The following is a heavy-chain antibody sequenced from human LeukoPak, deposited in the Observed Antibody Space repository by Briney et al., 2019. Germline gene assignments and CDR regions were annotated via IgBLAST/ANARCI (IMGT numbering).Heavy chain of an antibody. Sequence: ASVKVSCKASGYTFTSYGISWVRQAPGQVLEWSGWISAYNGNTNYAQKLQGTVTMTTDTSTSTAYMELRSLRSDDTAVYYCARDSIPARWFDYWGQGPLATVSS. J-gene: IGHJ4*02. V-gene: IGHV1-18*01. D-gene: IGHD6-6*01. CDR1: GYTFTSYG. CDR3: ARDSIPARWFDY. CDR2: ISAYNGNT.